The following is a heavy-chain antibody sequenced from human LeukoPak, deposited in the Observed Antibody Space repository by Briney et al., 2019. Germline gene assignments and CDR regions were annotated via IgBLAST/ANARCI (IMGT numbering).Heavy chain of an antibody. CDR1: GYTFTSYG. CDR3: ARDWGGFGYCSGGSCYSRFDY. V-gene: IGHV1-18*01. Sequence: ASVKVSCKPSGYTFTSYGISWVRHGPGQGLEWMGWISAYNGKTNSTQKLQGRVTLSTDTSPSTAYIEMRGLRSDGSAVDYCARDWGGFGYCSGGSCYSRFDYWGQGTLVTVSS. J-gene: IGHJ4*02. D-gene: IGHD2-15*01. CDR2: ISAYNGKT.